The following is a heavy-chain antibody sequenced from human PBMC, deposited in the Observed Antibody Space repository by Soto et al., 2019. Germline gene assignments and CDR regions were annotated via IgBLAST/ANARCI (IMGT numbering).Heavy chain of an antibody. V-gene: IGHV3-23*01. D-gene: IGHD4-17*01. CDR3: AKDKYGDYYFDY. J-gene: IGHJ4*02. CDR2: ISGSGGST. Sequence: EVQLLESGGGLVQPGGSLRLSCAASGFTFSTYAMSWVRPAPGKGLEWVSAISGSGGSTYYADSVKGRFTISRDNSKNTLYLQMNSLRAEDTAVYYCAKDKYGDYYFDYWGQGTLVTVSS. CDR1: GFTFSTYA.